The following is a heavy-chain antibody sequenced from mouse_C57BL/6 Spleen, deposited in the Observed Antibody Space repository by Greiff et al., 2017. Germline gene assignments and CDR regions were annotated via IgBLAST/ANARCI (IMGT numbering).Heavy chain of an antibody. J-gene: IGHJ4*01. CDR2: IDPSDSYT. CDR3: ARKENWEYAMDY. D-gene: IGHD4-1*01. CDR1: GYTFTSYW. Sequence: VPLQQPGAELVKPGASVKLSCKASGYTFTSYWMQWVKQMPGQGLEWIGEIDPSDSYTNYNQKFKGKATLTVDTSSSTAYRQLSSLTSEDSAVYYGARKENWEYAMDYWGQGTSVTVSS. V-gene: IGHV1-50*01.